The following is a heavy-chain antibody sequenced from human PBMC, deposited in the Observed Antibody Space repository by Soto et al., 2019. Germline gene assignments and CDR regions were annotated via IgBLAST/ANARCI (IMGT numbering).Heavy chain of an antibody. V-gene: IGHV3-23*01. Sequence: GGSLRLSCAASGFTFSSYAMSWVRQAPGKGLEWVSAISGSGGSTYYADSVKGRFTISRDNSKNTLYLQMNSLRAEDTAVYYCAKDLESSGWIYYYYGMDVWGQGTTVTXSS. D-gene: IGHD6-19*01. CDR3: AKDLESSGWIYYYYGMDV. CDR2: ISGSGGST. J-gene: IGHJ6*02. CDR1: GFTFSSYA.